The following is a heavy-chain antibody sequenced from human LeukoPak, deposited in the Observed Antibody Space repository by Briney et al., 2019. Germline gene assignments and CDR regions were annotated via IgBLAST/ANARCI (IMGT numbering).Heavy chain of an antibody. V-gene: IGHV4-59*08. D-gene: IGHD3-22*01. Sequence: SETLSLTCSVSDDSITMYYWTWIRQPPGKGLEWIGYVDHTGSTNFNPSLNGRVSISRDTSKNLFSLKLSSVTAADTAVYYCARVNYYDSSGYYLSHYYYYMDVWGKGTTVTISS. J-gene: IGHJ6*03. CDR1: DDSITMYY. CDR2: VDHTGST. CDR3: ARVNYYDSSGYYLSHYYYYMDV.